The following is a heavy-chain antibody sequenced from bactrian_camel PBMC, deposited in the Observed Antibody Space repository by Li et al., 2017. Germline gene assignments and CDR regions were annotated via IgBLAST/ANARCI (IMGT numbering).Heavy chain of an antibody. CDR3: AAGGGNGAFCYTGERSMDY. J-gene: IGHJ4*01. D-gene: IGHD2*01. V-gene: IGHV3-2*01. CDR1: GFTFSTY. CDR2: IYMSGGST. Sequence: HVQLVESGGGLVQPGGSLRLSCAASGFTFSTYMSWVRQAPGKGLEWVAGIYMSGGSTYYADSVKGRFTISKDNAKNTHNLQMNSLKPEDTAMYYCAAGGGNGAFCYTGERSMDYWGQGTQVTVS.